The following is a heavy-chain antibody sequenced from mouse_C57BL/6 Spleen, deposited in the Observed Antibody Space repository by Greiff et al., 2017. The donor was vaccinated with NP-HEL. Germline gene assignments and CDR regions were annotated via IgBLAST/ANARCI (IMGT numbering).Heavy chain of an antibody. Sequence: QVQLKQSGAELVRPGASVTLSCKASGYTFTDYEMHWVKQTPVHGLEWIGAIDPETGGTAYNQKFKGKAILTADKSSSTAYMELRSLTSEDSAVYYCTSMRGWLDYWGQGTTLTVSS. CDR3: TSMRGWLDY. D-gene: IGHD2-3*01. J-gene: IGHJ2*01. V-gene: IGHV1-15*01. CDR2: IDPETGGT. CDR1: GYTFTDYE.